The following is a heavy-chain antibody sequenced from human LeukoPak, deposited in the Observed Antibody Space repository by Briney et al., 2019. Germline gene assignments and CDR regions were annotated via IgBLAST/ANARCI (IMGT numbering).Heavy chain of an antibody. V-gene: IGHV1-18*01. D-gene: IGHD4-17*01. Sequence: ASVKVSCKASGYTFTSYGISWVRQAPGQGLEWMGWISAYNGNTNYAQKLQGRVTMTTDTSTSTAYMELRSLRSDDTAVYYCARDCHDYGDDCNWFDPWGQGTLVTVSS. CDR2: ISAYNGNT. CDR3: ARDCHDYGDDCNWFDP. CDR1: GYTFTSYG. J-gene: IGHJ5*02.